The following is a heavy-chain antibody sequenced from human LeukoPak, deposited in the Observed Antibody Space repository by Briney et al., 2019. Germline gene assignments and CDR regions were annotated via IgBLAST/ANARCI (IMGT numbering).Heavy chain of an antibody. D-gene: IGHD2-15*01. Sequence: ASVKVSCTASGYTFTSYDINWVRQATGQGLEWMGWMNPNSGNTGYAQKFQGRITMTRNTSISTTYMELSSLRSEDTAVYYCEVAAMEMAFDIWGQGTMVTVSS. J-gene: IGHJ3*02. CDR3: EVAAMEMAFDI. V-gene: IGHV1-8*01. CDR1: GYTFTSYD. CDR2: MNPNSGNT.